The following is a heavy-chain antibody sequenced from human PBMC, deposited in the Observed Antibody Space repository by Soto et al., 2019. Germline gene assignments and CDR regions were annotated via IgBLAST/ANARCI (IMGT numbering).Heavy chain of an antibody. V-gene: IGHV3-11*06. CDR1: GFTFSDYY. CDR2: ISSSSSYT. D-gene: IGHD6-13*01. CDR3: ARDRYSSSWDKFDY. J-gene: IGHJ4*02. Sequence: QVQLVESGGGLVKPGGSLRLSCAASGFTFSDYYMSWIRQAPGKGLEWVSYISSSSSYTNYADSVKGRFTISRDNAKNSLYLQMNSVRAEDTAGYYCARDRYSSSWDKFDYWGQGTLVTVSS.